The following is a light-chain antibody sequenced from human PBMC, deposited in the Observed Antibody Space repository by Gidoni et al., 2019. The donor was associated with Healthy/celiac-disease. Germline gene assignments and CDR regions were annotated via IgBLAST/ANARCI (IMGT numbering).Light chain of an antibody. J-gene: IGKJ4*01. CDR2: DAS. CDR3: QQHSNWLT. CDR1: QSVSSY. Sequence: IVLTQSPATLSLSPGERATLPCRASQSVSSYLACYQNKPGQAPRLLIYDASNRATGIPARFSGSGSGTDFTLTISSLEPEDVAVYYCQQHSNWLTFGGGTKVEIK. V-gene: IGKV3-11*01.